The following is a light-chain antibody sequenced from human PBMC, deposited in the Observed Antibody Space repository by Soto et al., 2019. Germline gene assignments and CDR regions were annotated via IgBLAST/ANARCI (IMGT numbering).Light chain of an antibody. CDR2: DVS. Sequence: QSALTQPASVSGSPGQSITISWTGTSSDVGGYNFVSWYQQHPGKAPKVMIYDVSDRPSGVSNRFSGSKSGNTAALTISGLQPEDEAYYYCSSYKSISTVVFGGGTKLTVL. J-gene: IGLJ3*02. V-gene: IGLV2-14*01. CDR3: SSYKSISTVV. CDR1: SSDVGGYNF.